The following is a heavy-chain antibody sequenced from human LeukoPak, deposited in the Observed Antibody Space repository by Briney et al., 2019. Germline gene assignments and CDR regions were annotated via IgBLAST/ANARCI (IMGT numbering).Heavy chain of an antibody. CDR1: GGSISSYY. CDR3: ARGGNDFWSGSPDAFDI. V-gene: IGHV4-59*01. J-gene: IGHJ3*02. CDR2: IYYSGST. D-gene: IGHD3-3*01. Sequence: SETLSLTCTVSGGSISSYYWSWIRQPPGKGLEWIGYIYYSGSTNYNPSLKSRVTISVVTSKNQFSLKLSSVTAADTAVYYCARGGNDFWSGSPDAFDIWGQGTMVTVSS.